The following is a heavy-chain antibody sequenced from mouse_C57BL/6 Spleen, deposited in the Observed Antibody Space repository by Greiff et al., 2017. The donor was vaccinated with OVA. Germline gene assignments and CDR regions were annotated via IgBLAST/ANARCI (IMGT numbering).Heavy chain of an antibody. D-gene: IGHD1-1*01. V-gene: IGHV14-2*01. CDR3: ATLLRYWFAY. CDR2: IDPEDGET. J-gene: IGHJ3*01. Sequence: VQLKQSGAELVKPGASVKLSCTASGFNIKDYYMHWVKQRTEQGLEWIGRIDPEDGETKYAPKFQGKATITADTSSNTAYLQLSSLTSEDTAVYYCATLLRYWFAYWGQGTLVTVSA. CDR1: GFNIKDYY.